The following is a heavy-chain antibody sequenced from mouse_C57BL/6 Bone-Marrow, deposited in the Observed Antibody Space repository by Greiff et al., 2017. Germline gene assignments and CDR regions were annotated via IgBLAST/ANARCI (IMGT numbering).Heavy chain of an antibody. J-gene: IGHJ4*01. Sequence: VKLMESGAELVRPGTSVKVSCKASGYAFTNYLIEWVKQRPGQGLEWIGAINPGSGGTNYNEKFKGKATLTADKSSSTAYMQLSSLTSEDSAVYFCARLGYSSNYAMDYWGQGTSVTVSS. V-gene: IGHV1-54*01. CDR2: INPGSGGT. D-gene: IGHD1-1*01. CDR3: ARLGYSSNYAMDY. CDR1: GYAFTNYL.